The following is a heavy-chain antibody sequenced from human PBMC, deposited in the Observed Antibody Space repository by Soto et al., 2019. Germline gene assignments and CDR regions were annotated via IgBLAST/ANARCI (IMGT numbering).Heavy chain of an antibody. CDR2: IYYSGST. V-gene: IGHV4-59*01. D-gene: IGHD6-19*01. Sequence: SETLSLTCTVSGGSISSYYWSWIRQPPGKGLEWIGYIYYSGSTNYNPSLKSRVTISVDTSKNQFSLKLSSVTAADTAVYYCARAGSSGWYMPYEKTPEMIDYWGQGTLVTVSS. J-gene: IGHJ4*02. CDR1: GGSISSYY. CDR3: ARAGSSGWYMPYEKTPEMIDY.